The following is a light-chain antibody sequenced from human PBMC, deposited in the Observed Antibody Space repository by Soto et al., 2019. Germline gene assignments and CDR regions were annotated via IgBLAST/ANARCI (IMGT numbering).Light chain of an antibody. Sequence: TQYSYTLSLSPGESATLSCRDSQSVXSNARAWYRQNPGKAPGLPNSGVSSSATVIPDSFSGSGCGTDFTITISRLEAEDFAVYCCQQRSYWRTFGQGTRLEIK. CDR2: GVS. CDR1: QSVXSNA. V-gene: IGKV3D-20*02. CDR3: QQRSYWRT. J-gene: IGKJ5*01.